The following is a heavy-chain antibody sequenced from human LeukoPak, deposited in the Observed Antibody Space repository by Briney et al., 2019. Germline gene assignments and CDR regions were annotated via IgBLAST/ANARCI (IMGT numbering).Heavy chain of an antibody. Sequence: SETLSLTCTVSAGSISSSTYSWGWIRQPPGKGLEWIGYVYCGTTEYNPSLRSRVTISLDMSKHQFSLTLTSVTAADTAVYYCASNTGTVFDYWGQGALVTVSS. D-gene: IGHD7-27*01. CDR1: AGSISSSTYS. CDR2: VYCGTT. J-gene: IGHJ4*02. CDR3: ASNTGTVFDY. V-gene: IGHV4-61*05.